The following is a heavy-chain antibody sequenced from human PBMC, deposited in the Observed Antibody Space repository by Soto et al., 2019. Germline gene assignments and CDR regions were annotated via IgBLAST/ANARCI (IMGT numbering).Heavy chain of an antibody. CDR2: ISAYNGNT. CDR1: GYTFTSNG. J-gene: IGHJ6*02. D-gene: IGHD3-3*01. Sequence: AVKVTCEDSGYTFTSNGMSWVRQAPGQGLEWMGWISAYNGNTNYAQKLQGRVTMTTDTSTSTAYMELRSLRSDDTAVYYCARDQAILARENYYYYGMDVWGQGTTVTVSS. CDR3: ARDQAILARENYYYYGMDV. V-gene: IGHV1-18*01.